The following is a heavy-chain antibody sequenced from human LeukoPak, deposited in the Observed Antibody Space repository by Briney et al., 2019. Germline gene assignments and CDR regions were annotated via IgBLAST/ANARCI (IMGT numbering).Heavy chain of an antibody. CDR1: GFTFTSSA. D-gene: IGHD3-22*01. CDR2: IVVGSGNT. J-gene: IGHJ3*02. Sequence: GTSVKVSCKASGFTFTSSAMQWVRQARGQRLEWIGWIVVGSGNTNYAQKFQGRVTMTRNTSISTAYMELSSLRSEDTAVYYCARGLLHYYDSSGYYSHDAFDIWGQGTMVTVSS. V-gene: IGHV1-58*02. CDR3: ARGLLHYYDSSGYYSHDAFDI.